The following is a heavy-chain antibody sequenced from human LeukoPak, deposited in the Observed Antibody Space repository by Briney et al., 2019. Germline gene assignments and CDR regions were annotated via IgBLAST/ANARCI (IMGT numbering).Heavy chain of an antibody. D-gene: IGHD6-13*01. CDR3: ARGVYIAAAQYGY. CDR1: GGSLSSYY. J-gene: IGHJ4*02. Sequence: SGTLSLTCTVSGGSLSSYYGSWVRQPPGKGVEWRGYIYDSGSTNYNPSLKSRVTISVEASKNKFSLKLSSVTAAATAVYYCARGVYIAAAQYGYWGQGTLVTVSS. V-gene: IGHV4-59*01. CDR2: IYDSGST.